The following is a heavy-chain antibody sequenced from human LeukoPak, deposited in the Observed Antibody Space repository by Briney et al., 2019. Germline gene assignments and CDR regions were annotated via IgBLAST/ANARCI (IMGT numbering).Heavy chain of an antibody. Sequence: GGSLRLSCAASGFTFSSYAMSWVRQAPGKGLEGVSAISGSGGSTYYADSVKGRFTISRDNSKNTLYLQMNSLRAEDTAVYYCAKDLEYYDSSGHFDYWGQGTLVTVSS. J-gene: IGHJ4*02. D-gene: IGHD3-22*01. CDR1: GFTFSSYA. CDR3: AKDLEYYDSSGHFDY. CDR2: ISGSGGST. V-gene: IGHV3-23*01.